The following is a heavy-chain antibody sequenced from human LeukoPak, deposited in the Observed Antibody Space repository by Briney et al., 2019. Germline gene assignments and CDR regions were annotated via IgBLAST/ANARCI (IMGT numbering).Heavy chain of an antibody. J-gene: IGHJ3*02. V-gene: IGHV3-11*04. D-gene: IGHD3-16*01. CDR3: ASAVMGDHDAFDI. CDR1: GFTFSDYY. Sequence: GGSLRLSCAASGFTFSDYYMSWIRQAPGKGLEWVSYISSSGSTIYYADSVKGRFTISRDNAKNSLYLQMNSLRAEDTAVYYCASAVMGDHDAFDIWGQGTMVTVSS. CDR2: ISSSGSTI.